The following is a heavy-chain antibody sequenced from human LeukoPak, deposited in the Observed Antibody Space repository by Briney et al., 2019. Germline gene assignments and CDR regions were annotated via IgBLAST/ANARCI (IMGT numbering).Heavy chain of an antibody. J-gene: IGHJ4*02. CDR3: ASSDFWSGSVNY. D-gene: IGHD3-3*01. CDR2: IYTSGST. V-gene: IGHV4-61*02. Sequence: SQTLSLTCTVSGGSISSGSYYWSWIRQPAGKGLEWIGRIYTSGSTNYNPSLKSRVTISVDTSKNQFPLKLSSVTAADTAVYYCASSDFWSGSVNYWGQGTLVTVSS. CDR1: GGSISSGSYY.